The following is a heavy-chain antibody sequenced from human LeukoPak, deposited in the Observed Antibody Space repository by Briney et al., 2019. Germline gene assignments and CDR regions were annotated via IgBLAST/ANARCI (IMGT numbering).Heavy chain of an antibody. D-gene: IGHD2-15*01. CDR1: GFTFSSYG. Sequence: GRSLRLSCAASGFTFSSYGTHWVRQAPGKGLEWVAFIRYDGSNKYYADSVKGRFTISRDNSKNTLYLQMNSLRAEDTAVYYCAKEGYCSGGSCYSPHYFDYWGQGTLVTVSS. V-gene: IGHV3-30*02. CDR2: IRYDGSNK. J-gene: IGHJ4*02. CDR3: AKEGYCSGGSCYSPHYFDY.